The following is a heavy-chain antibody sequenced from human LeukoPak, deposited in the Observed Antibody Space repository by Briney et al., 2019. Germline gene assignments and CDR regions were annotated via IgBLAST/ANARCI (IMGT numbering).Heavy chain of an antibody. D-gene: IGHD2-2*01. CDR2: MNPDSGNT. Sequence: ASVKVSCKASGYTFTSYDINWVRQATGQGLEWMGWMNPDSGNTGYAQKFQGRVTMTRNTSISTAYMELSSLRSEDTAVYYCASWGYCSSTSCYGNAFDIWGQGAMVTVSS. J-gene: IGHJ3*02. CDR3: ASWGYCSSTSCYGNAFDI. CDR1: GYTFTSYD. V-gene: IGHV1-8*01.